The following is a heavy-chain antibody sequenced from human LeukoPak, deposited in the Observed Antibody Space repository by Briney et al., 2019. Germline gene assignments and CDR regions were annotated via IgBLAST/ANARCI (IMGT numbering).Heavy chain of an antibody. D-gene: IGHD3-3*01. V-gene: IGHV1-69*04. CDR2: IIPIFGIA. Sequence: SVKVSCKASGGTFSSYAISWVRQAPGQGLEWMGRIIPIFGIANYAQKFQGRVTITADKSTSTAYMELSSLRSEDTAVYYCARDFWSGYPLPPTYYYYSGMDVWAQGTTVRVSS. CDR3: ARDFWSGYPLPPTYYYYSGMDV. CDR1: GGTFSSYA. J-gene: IGHJ6*02.